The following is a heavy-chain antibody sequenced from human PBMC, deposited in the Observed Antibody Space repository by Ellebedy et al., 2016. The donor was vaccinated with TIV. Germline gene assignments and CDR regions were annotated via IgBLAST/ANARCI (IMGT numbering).Heavy chain of an antibody. CDR3: ARDRVYCDGDCYFSYSYYGVDV. Sequence: PGGSLRLSCAASGFTFSTYGMHWVRQAPGKGLEWVAVIWYDGSNKYYADSVKGRFTISRDNSKNTLYLQMNSLRAEDTAVYSCARDRVYCDGDCYFSYSYYGVDVWGQGTTVTVSS. CDR1: GFTFSTYG. V-gene: IGHV3-33*01. J-gene: IGHJ6*02. D-gene: IGHD2-21*02. CDR2: IWYDGSNK.